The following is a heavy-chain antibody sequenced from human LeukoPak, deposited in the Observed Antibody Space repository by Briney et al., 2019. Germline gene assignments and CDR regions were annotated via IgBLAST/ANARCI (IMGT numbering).Heavy chain of an antibody. CDR2: INAGNGNT. J-gene: IGHJ4*02. Sequence: ASVKVSCKASGYTFTSYAMHWVRQAPGQRLEWMGWINAGNGNTKYSQKFQGRVTMTRDTSTSTVYMELSSLRSEDTAVYYCARDPRRYSGYAYFDYWGQGTLVTVSS. CDR3: ARDPRRYSGYAYFDY. CDR1: GYTFTSYA. D-gene: IGHD5-12*01. V-gene: IGHV1-3*01.